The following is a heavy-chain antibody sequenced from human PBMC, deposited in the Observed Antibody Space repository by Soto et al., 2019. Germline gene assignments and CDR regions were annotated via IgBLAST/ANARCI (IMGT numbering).Heavy chain of an antibody. CDR1: GFTFSSYG. V-gene: IGHV3-30*18. J-gene: IGHJ4*02. Sequence: QVQLVESGGGVVQPGRSVRLSCAASGFTFSSYGMHWVRQAPGKGLEWVAVISYDGSNKYYADSVKGRFTISRDNSKNTLYLQMNSLRAEDTAVYYCAKGRYDSSGYYYYFDYWGQGTLVTVSS. CDR2: ISYDGSNK. CDR3: AKGRYDSSGYYYYFDY. D-gene: IGHD3-22*01.